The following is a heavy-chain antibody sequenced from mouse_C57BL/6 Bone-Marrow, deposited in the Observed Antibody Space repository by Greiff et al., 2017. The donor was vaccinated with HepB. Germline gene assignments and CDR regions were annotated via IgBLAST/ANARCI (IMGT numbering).Heavy chain of an antibody. D-gene: IGHD1-1*01. CDR3: TRDFDYYGSSSFAY. V-gene: IGHV5-9-1*02. Sequence: EVMLVESGEGLVKPGGSLKLSCAASGFTFSSYAMSWVRQTPEKRLEWVAYISSGGDYIYYADTVKGRFTISRDNARNTLYLQMSSLKSEDTAMYYCTRDFDYYGSSSFAYWGQGTLVTVSA. CDR1: GFTFSSYA. CDR2: ISSGGDYI. J-gene: IGHJ3*01.